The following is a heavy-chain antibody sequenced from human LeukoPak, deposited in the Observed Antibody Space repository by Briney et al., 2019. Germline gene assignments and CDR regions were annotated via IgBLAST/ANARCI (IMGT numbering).Heavy chain of an antibody. Sequence: GASVKVSYQASGYTFGGFYIHWVRQAPAEAPEWTGLINPNSGGTNYTQKFQSRVTMTRDTFISTDYMELVRLTSGDTAVYYVAGLAAPGTYCVDYWGQGTLVTVSS. D-gene: IGHD2-8*02. V-gene: IGHV1-2*02. CDR3: AGLAAPGTYCVDY. CDR1: GYTFGGFY. J-gene: IGHJ4*02. CDR2: INPNSGGT.